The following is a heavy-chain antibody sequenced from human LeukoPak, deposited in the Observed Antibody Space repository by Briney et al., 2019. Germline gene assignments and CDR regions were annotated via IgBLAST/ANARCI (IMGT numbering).Heavy chain of an antibody. CDR1: GFTVSSNY. CDR2: IYSGGST. Sequence: GGSLRLSCAASGFTVSSNYMSWVRQAPGKGLEWVSVIYSGGSTYYADSVKGRFTISRDNSKNTLYLQTNSLRAEDTAVYYCSQVVGYPPLVYWGQGTLVTVSS. J-gene: IGHJ4*02. D-gene: IGHD2-15*01. V-gene: IGHV3-53*01. CDR3: SQVVGYPPLVY.